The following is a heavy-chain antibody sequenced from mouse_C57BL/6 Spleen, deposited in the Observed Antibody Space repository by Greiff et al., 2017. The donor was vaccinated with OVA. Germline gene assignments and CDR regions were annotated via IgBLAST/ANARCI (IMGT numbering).Heavy chain of an antibody. Sequence: QVQLQQSGPELVKPGASVKISCKASGYAFSSSCMNWVKQRPGTGLEWIGRIYPGDGDTNYNGKFKGKATLTADKSSSTAYMQLSSLTSEDSAVYFCGRGLITTGRDMDYWGQGTSVTVSS. V-gene: IGHV1-82*01. CDR2: IYPGDGDT. CDR1: GYAFSSSC. CDR3: GRGLITTGRDMDY. D-gene: IGHD1-1*01. J-gene: IGHJ4*01.